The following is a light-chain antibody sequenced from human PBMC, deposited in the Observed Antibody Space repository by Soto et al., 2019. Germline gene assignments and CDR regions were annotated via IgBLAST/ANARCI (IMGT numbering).Light chain of an antibody. V-gene: IGKV4-1*01. CDR1: QSVLYSSNSKNY. Sequence: DIVMTQSPDSLAVSLGERATINCKSSQSVLYSSNSKNYLAWYQQKPGQPPKLLIYWASTRESGVPDRFSGSGSGTDSTLTISSLQAEDVAVYYCQQYYTTLYTFGQGTKLGIK. CDR3: QQYYTTLYT. CDR2: WAS. J-gene: IGKJ2*01.